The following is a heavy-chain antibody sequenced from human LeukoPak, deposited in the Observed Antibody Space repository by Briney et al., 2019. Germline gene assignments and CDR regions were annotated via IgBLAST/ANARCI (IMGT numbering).Heavy chain of an antibody. CDR3: ARLFSSSWYWFDP. V-gene: IGHV4-4*07. J-gene: IGHJ5*02. Sequence: SETLSLTCTVSGGSISSYYWSWIRQPAGKGLELIGRIYTSGSTNYNPSLKSRVTMSVDTSKNQFSLQLRSVTAADTAVYYCARLFSSSWYWFDPWGQGTLVTVSS. D-gene: IGHD6-13*01. CDR2: IYTSGST. CDR1: GGSISSYY.